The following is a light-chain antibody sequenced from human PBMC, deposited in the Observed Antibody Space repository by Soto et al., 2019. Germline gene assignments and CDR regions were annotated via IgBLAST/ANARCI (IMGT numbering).Light chain of an antibody. CDR3: LQGDSFPLT. CDR1: QDISSC. Sequence: DIPMTQSPSSVSASVGDSVTITCRASQDISSCLAWFQQQPGEAPRLLIYSATTLHSGVPSRFSGSGSGTDFTLTITSLQPEDFATYYCLQGDSFPLTFGGGTEVEIK. CDR2: SAT. V-gene: IGKV1-12*01. J-gene: IGKJ4*01.